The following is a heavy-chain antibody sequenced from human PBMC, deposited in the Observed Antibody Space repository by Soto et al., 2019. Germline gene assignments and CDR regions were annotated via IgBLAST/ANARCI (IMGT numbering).Heavy chain of an antibody. V-gene: IGHV3-23*01. J-gene: IGHJ4*02. CDR3: AKEQVVQRRGWYADY. D-gene: IGHD6-19*01. CDR1: GFTFSTYA. CDR2: ISVSGDTT. Sequence: LRLSCAASGFTFSTYAMSWVRQAPGKGLEWVSAISVSGDTTYYADSVKGRFSISRDNSKNTLYLQMNSLRDEDTALYYCAKEQVVQRRGWYADYSGQGTLVTVSS.